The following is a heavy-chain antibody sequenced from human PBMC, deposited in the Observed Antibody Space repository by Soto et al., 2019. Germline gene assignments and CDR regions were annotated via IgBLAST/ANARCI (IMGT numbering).Heavy chain of an antibody. Sequence: ASVKVSCKVSGYTLTELSMHWVRQAPGKGLEWMGGFDPEDGETIYAQKFQGRVTMTEDTSTDTAYMELSSLRSEDTAAYYCATGLVGAIPYYYYGMDVWGQGTTVTVSS. CDR3: ATGLVGAIPYYYYGMDV. CDR2: FDPEDGET. D-gene: IGHD1-26*01. CDR1: GYTLTELS. J-gene: IGHJ6*02. V-gene: IGHV1-24*01.